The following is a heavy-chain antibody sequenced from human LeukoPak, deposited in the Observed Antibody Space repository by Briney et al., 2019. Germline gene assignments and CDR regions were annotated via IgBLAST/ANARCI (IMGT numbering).Heavy chain of an antibody. J-gene: IGHJ3*02. CDR2: IYYSGST. V-gene: IGHV4-61*01. D-gene: IGHD3-22*01. Sequence: SETLSLTCTVSGGSFSSGSYYWSWIRQPPGKGLEWIGYIYYSGSTNYNPSLKSRVTISVDTSKNQFSLKLSSVTAADTAMYYCARDKGYYDSSGYLKAFDIWGQGTMVTVSS. CDR1: GGSFSSGSYY. CDR3: ARDKGYYDSSGYLKAFDI.